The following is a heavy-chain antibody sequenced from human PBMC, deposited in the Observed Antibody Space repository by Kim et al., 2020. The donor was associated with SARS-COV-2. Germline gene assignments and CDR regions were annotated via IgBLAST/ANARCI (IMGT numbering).Heavy chain of an antibody. J-gene: IGHJ6*02. V-gene: IGHV3-23*01. CDR3: AKDRGFVYYDFWSGYYLRNYGMDV. CDR2: ISGSGGST. Sequence: GGSLRLSCAASGFTFSSYAMSWVRQAPGKGLEWVSAISGSGGSTYYADSVKGRFTISRDNSKNTLYLQMNSLRAEDTAVYYCAKDRGFVYYDFWSGYYLRNYGMDVWGQGTTVTVSS. CDR1: GFTFSSYA. D-gene: IGHD3-3*01.